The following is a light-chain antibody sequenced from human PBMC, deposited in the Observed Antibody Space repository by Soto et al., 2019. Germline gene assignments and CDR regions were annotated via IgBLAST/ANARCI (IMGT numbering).Light chain of an antibody. CDR1: QSVSSY. CDR2: DAS. CDR3: QQYGSSPPLS. J-gene: IGKJ4*01. Sequence: EIVMTQSPGTLSVSPGERASLFCRASQSVSSYLAWYQQKPGQAPRLLIYDASNRATGIPDRSSGSGSGTDFTLTISRLEPEDFAVYYCQQYGSSPPLSFGGGTKVDI. V-gene: IGKV3-20*01.